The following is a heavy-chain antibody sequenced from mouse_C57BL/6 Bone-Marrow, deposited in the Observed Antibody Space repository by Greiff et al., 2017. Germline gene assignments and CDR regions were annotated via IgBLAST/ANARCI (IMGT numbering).Heavy chain of an antibody. Sequence: QVQLKQSGAELARPGASVKMSCKASGYTFTSYTMHWVKQRPGQGLEWIGYINPSSGYTKYNQKVKDKATLTADKSSSTAYMQLSSLTSEDSAVYYCARRPVVAPYYFDYWGQGTTLTVSS. CDR1: GYTFTSYT. D-gene: IGHD1-1*01. CDR2: INPSSGYT. V-gene: IGHV1-4*01. CDR3: ARRPVVAPYYFDY. J-gene: IGHJ2*01.